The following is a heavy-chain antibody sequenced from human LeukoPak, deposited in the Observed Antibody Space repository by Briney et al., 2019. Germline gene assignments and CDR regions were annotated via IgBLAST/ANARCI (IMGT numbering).Heavy chain of an antibody. D-gene: IGHD3-22*01. CDR3: VKNQYISSGFAPYNYYMDV. CDR1: GGSISSSSYY. V-gene: IGHV4-39*01. Sequence: SGTLSLTCTVSGGSISSSSYYWGWIRQPPGKGLEWIGSNSYSGSTYYNPSLKSRVTISVDTSKNQFSLKLSSVTAADTAVYHCVKNQYISSGFAPYNYYMDVWGKGTTVTVSS. J-gene: IGHJ6*03. CDR2: NSYSGST.